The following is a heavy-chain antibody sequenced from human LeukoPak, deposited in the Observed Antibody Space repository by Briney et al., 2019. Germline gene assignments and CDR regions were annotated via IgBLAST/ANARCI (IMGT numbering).Heavy chain of an antibody. CDR1: GFTFSSYA. Sequence: GGSLRLSCAASGFTFSSYAMRWVRQAPGKGLEWVAVISYDGSNKYYADSVKGRFTISRDNSKNTLYLQMNSLRAEDTAVYYCARADALVELGYWGQGTLVTVSS. CDR3: ARADALVELGY. V-gene: IGHV3-30*04. J-gene: IGHJ4*02. CDR2: ISYDGSNK. D-gene: IGHD3-3*02.